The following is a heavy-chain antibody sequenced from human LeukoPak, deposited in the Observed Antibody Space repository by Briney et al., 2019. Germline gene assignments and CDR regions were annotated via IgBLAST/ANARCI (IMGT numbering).Heavy chain of an antibody. CDR3: AKVFRYYGSGSYVAYYYYMDV. V-gene: IGHV3-23*05. CDR1: GITIRNYG. D-gene: IGHD3-10*01. CDR2: INNSGTRT. Sequence: GGSLRLSCAASGITIRNYGMTWVRQAPGRGLQWVSSINNSGTRTFYEDSVRGRFTISRDDSKNTIYLQMNSLRAEDTAIYYCAKVFRYYGSGSYVAYYYYMDVWGKGTTVTISS. J-gene: IGHJ6*03.